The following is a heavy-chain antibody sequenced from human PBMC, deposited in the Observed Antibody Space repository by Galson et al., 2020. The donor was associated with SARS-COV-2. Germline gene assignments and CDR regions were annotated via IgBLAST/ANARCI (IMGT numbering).Heavy chain of an antibody. CDR3: ARDRRYYDILTGYSAIAPPPLYYYGMDV. J-gene: IGHJ6*02. CDR2: ISYDGSNK. CDR1: GFTFSSYG. D-gene: IGHD3-9*01. Sequence: GESLKISCVASGFTFSSYGMHWVRQAPGKGLEWVAVISYDGSNKSYADSVKGRFTISRDNSKNTLYLQMNSLRAEDTAVYYCARDRRYYDILTGYSAIAPPPLYYYGMDVWGQGTTVTVSS. V-gene: IGHV3-30*03.